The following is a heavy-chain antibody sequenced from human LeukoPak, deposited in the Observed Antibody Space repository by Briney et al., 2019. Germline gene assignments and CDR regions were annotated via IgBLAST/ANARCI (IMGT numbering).Heavy chain of an antibody. CDR1: GGSFSGYY. D-gene: IGHD4-17*01. CDR3: AIDYGDNDY. J-gene: IGHJ4*02. Sequence: SETLSLTCAVYGGSFSGYYWSWIRQPPGKGLEWIGEINHSGSTNYNPSLKSRVTISVDTSKNQFSLKLSSVTAADTAVYCCAIDYGDNDYWGQGTLVTVSS. V-gene: IGHV4-34*01. CDR2: INHSGST.